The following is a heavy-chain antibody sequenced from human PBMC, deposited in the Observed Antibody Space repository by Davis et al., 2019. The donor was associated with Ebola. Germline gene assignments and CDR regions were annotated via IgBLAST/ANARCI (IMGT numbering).Heavy chain of an antibody. D-gene: IGHD5-18*01. Sequence: ASVKVSCKASGYTFTSYGISWVRQAPGQGLEWMGWISAYNGNTNYAQKLQGRVTITADKSTSTAYMELSSLRSEDTAVYYCARDMGTTPGHWGQGTLVTVSS. CDR2: ISAYNGNT. CDR1: GYTFTSYG. V-gene: IGHV1-18*01. CDR3: ARDMGTTPGH. J-gene: IGHJ4*02.